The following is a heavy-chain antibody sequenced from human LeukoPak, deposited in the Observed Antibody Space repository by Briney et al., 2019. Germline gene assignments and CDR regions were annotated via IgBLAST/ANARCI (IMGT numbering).Heavy chain of an antibody. Sequence: GGTLRLSCAASGFTFSSCYMNWVRQPPGQGLEWVSSISSSSSYIYYADSAKGRFTISRDNANNSLYLQMHSLRAEDTAVYYCARESRTVVRGILDYWGQGTQVTVSS. CDR3: ARESRTVVRGILDY. CDR1: GFTFSSCY. CDR2: ISSSSSYI. V-gene: IGHV3-21*01. D-gene: IGHD3-10*01. J-gene: IGHJ4*02.